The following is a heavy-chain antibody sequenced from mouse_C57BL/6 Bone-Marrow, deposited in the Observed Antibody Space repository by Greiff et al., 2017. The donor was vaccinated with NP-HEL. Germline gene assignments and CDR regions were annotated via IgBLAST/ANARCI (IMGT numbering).Heavy chain of an antibody. V-gene: IGHV5-17*01. CDR2: ISSGSSTI. Sequence: EVKVVASGGGLVKPGGSLKLSCAASGFTFSDYGMHWVRQAPEKGLEWVAYISSGSSTIYYADTVKGRFTISRDNAKNTLCLQMTSLRAEDTAMYYCARGVGRHYFDYWGQGTTLTGSS. D-gene: IGHD4-1*01. CDR1: GFTFSDYG. J-gene: IGHJ2*01. CDR3: ARGVGRHYFDY.